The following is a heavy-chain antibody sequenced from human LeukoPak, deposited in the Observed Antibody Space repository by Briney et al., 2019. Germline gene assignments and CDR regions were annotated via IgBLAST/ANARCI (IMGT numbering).Heavy chain of an antibody. Sequence: ASVKVSCKASGYTFTGYYMHWVRQAPGQGPEWMGWINPNSGGTNSAQKFQGRVIMTRDTSISTAYMELSRLISDDTAVYYCASGPTTHYYDTLLYFDYWGQGTLVTVSS. CDR2: INPNSGGT. D-gene: IGHD3-22*01. J-gene: IGHJ4*02. CDR1: GYTFTGYY. V-gene: IGHV1-2*02. CDR3: ASGPTTHYYDTLLYFDY.